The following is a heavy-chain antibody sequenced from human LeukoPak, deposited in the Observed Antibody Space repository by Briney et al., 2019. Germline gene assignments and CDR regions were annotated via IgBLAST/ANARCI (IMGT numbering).Heavy chain of an antibody. Sequence: PSEPLSLPCTVSGGSISSYYWSWIRQPAGKGLEWIGRIYTSGSTNYNPSLKSRVTMSVDTSKNQFSLKLSSVTAADTAVYYCAREGVWGYCSGGSCSQFDPWGQGTLVTVSS. CDR2: IYTSGST. V-gene: IGHV4-4*07. D-gene: IGHD2-15*01. CDR1: GGSISSYY. CDR3: AREGVWGYCSGGSCSQFDP. J-gene: IGHJ5*02.